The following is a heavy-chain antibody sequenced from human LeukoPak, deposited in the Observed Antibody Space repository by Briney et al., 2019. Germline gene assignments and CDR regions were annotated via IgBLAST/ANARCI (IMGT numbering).Heavy chain of an antibody. CDR2: INPNSGGT. CDR1: GYTFTGYY. V-gene: IGHV1-2*02. CDR3: APTAEAYTSWWKV. J-gene: IGHJ4*02. D-gene: IGHD3-16*01. Sequence: WASVKVSCKASGYTFTGYYMQWVRQAPGQGLEWMGWINPNSGGTNYAQKFQGRVTMTRDTSISAAYLEVRSLTSDDTAVYYCAPTAEAYTSWWKVWGQGTLVTVSS.